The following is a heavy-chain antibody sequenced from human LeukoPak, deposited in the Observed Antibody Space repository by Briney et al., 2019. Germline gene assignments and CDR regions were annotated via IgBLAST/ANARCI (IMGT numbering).Heavy chain of an antibody. Sequence: GGSLRLSCSASGFSFSSYTMTWVRQAPGKGPEWVSIISGGGDTTFYTDSVKGRFTISRDNSKNTLYLQMNSLRAEDTAVYYCASVVVVPDGFDYWGQGTLVTVSS. V-gene: IGHV3-23*01. D-gene: IGHD2-2*01. CDR2: ISGGGDTT. CDR1: GFSFSSYT. CDR3: ASVVVVPDGFDY. J-gene: IGHJ4*02.